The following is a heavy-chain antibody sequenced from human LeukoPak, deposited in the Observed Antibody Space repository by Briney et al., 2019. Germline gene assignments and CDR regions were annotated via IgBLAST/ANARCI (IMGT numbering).Heavy chain of an antibody. CDR3: ARDVAAAGYPDY. CDR1: GFTFSSYS. Sequence: GGSLRLSCAASGFTFSSYSMNWVRQAPGKGLEWVSSISSSSSYIYYADSVKGRFTISRDNAKNSLYLQMNSLRAEDTAVYYCARDVAAAGYPDYWGQGTLVTVSS. D-gene: IGHD6-13*01. V-gene: IGHV3-21*01. CDR2: ISSSSSYI. J-gene: IGHJ4*02.